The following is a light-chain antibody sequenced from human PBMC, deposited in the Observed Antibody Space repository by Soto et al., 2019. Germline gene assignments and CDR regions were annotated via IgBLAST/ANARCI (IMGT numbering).Light chain of an antibody. J-gene: IGKJ1*01. CDR1: QSISTF. CDR3: QQYNNWPRT. V-gene: IGKV3-15*01. Sequence: ETVMTQFPATLSVSPGERATLSCRASQSISTFLAWYQQKPGQAPRLLMYGASTRATGISARFSGSGSGTEFTLTISSLQSEDFAVYYCQQYNNWPRTFGQGTKVEFK. CDR2: GAS.